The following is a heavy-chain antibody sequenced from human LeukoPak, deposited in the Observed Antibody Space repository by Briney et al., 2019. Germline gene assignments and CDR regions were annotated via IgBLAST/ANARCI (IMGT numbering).Heavy chain of an antibody. V-gene: IGHV4-61*02. CDR3: ARDHGYSSPYYFDY. J-gene: IGHJ4*02. D-gene: IGHD6-13*01. CDR1: GGSISSGSYY. Sequence: SETLSLTCTVSGGSISSGSYYWSWIRQPAGKGPEWIGRISTFGSTNYNPSLKSRVTISVDTSKNQFSLKLSSVTAADTAVYYCARDHGYSSPYYFDYWGQGTLVTVSS. CDR2: ISTFGST.